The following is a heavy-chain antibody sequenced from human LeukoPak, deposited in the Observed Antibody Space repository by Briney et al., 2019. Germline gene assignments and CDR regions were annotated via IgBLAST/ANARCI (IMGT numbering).Heavy chain of an antibody. J-gene: IGHJ4*02. CDR3: ARGEYSSGWSETYFDC. CDR2: ISYDGSNK. Sequence: GGSLRLSCAASGFTFSSYAMHWVRPAPGKGLEWVAVISYDGSNKYYADSVKGRFTISRDNSKNTLYLQMNSLRAEDTAVYYCARGEYSSGWSETYFDCWGQGTLVTVSS. V-gene: IGHV3-30*04. CDR1: GFTFSSYA. D-gene: IGHD6-19*01.